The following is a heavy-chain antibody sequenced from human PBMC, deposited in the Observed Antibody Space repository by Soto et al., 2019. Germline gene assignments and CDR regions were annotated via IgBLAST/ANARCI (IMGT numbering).Heavy chain of an antibody. CDR1: GFTVSSNY. Sequence: EVQLEESGGGLVQPGGSLRLSCAASGFTVSSNYMSWVRQAPGKGLEWVSVIYSGGTTYYADSVKGRFTISRDNSKNTLYLQMNSLRAEDTAVYYCARAFYSSGYFYWYFDLWGRGTLVTVSS. CDR3: ARAFYSSGYFYWYFDL. J-gene: IGHJ2*01. V-gene: IGHV3-66*01. D-gene: IGHD3-22*01. CDR2: IYSGGTT.